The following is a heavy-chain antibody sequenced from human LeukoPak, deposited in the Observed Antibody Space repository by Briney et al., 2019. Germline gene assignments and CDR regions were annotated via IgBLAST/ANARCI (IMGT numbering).Heavy chain of an antibody. CDR3: ARGGYRYNYSPRGMDV. Sequence: ASVKVSCKASGYTFTSYDINWVRQATGQGLEWMGWMNPNSGNTGYAQKFQGRVTMTRNTSISTAYMELSSLRSEDTAVYYCARGGYRYNYSPRGMDVWGQGTTVTVSS. V-gene: IGHV1-8*01. CDR2: MNPNSGNT. CDR1: GYTFTSYD. D-gene: IGHD5-18*01. J-gene: IGHJ6*02.